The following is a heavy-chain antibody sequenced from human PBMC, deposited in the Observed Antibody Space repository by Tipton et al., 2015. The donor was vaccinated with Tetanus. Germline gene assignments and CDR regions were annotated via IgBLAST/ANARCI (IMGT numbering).Heavy chain of an antibody. V-gene: IGHV3-30-3*01. J-gene: IGHJ4*02. CDR3: ARDRHSYESSGYYLFDN. CDR1: GFTFSSYA. Sequence: SLRLSCAASGFTFSSYAMHWVRQAPGKGLEWVAVISYDGSNKYYADSVKGRFTISRDNSKNTLYLQMNSLRTEDTAVYYCARDRHSYESSGYYLFDNWGQGTLVTVSA. CDR2: ISYDGSNK. D-gene: IGHD3-22*01.